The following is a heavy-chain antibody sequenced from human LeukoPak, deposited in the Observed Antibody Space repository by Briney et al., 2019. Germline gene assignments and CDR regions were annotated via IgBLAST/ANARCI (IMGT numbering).Heavy chain of an antibody. CDR2: IIPIFGTA. V-gene: IGHV1-69*13. Sequence: ASVKVSCKASGGTFSSYAISWVRQAPGQGLEWMGGIIPIFGTANYAQKFQGRVTITADESTSTAYMELSSLRSEDTAVYYCARDVRRGYCSSTSCYKGWGMDYWGQGTLVTVSS. J-gene: IGHJ4*02. D-gene: IGHD2-2*02. CDR1: GGTFSSYA. CDR3: ARDVRRGYCSSTSCYKGWGMDY.